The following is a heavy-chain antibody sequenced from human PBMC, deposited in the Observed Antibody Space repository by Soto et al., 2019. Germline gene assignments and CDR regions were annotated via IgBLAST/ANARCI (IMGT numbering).Heavy chain of an antibody. J-gene: IGHJ2*01. CDR3: ARGYYTSWYWFDR. Sequence: QVQLQESGPGLVKPSETLSLTCTVSVSGGSVSTGVHYWSWIRQPPGKGLEWIGYIYYSGSTNYTPSLKSRVTISVDTSKNQFSLKLTSVTAVDTAVYYCARGYYTSWYWFDRWGRGTLVTVSS. V-gene: IGHV4-61*08. D-gene: IGHD6-13*01. CDR1: GGSVSTGVHY. CDR2: IYYSGST.